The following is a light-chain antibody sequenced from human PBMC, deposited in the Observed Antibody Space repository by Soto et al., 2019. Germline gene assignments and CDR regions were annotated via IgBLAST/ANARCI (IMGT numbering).Light chain of an antibody. CDR1: QDIGSF. CDR2: DAS. Sequence: AILMTQSPSSLSASPGDRVAITCRASQDIGSFLAWYQQKPGKAPKLLIYDASSLMSGVPSRFSGSGYGTEFTLTINRLQPDDSATYYCQQYDSFSVWTFGQGTKVDIK. CDR3: QQYDSFSVWT. V-gene: IGKV1-8*01. J-gene: IGKJ1*01.